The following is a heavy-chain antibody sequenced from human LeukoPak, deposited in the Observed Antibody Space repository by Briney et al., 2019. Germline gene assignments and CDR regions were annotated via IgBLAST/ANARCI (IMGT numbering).Heavy chain of an antibody. Sequence: SETLSLTCTVPGGSISSSSYYWGWIRQPPGKGLEWIGSIYYSGSTYYNPSLKSRVTISVDTSKNQFSLKLSSVTAADTAVYYCARRRSITMVRGVIRWFDPWGQGTLVTVSS. CDR3: ARRRSITMVRGVIRWFDP. J-gene: IGHJ5*02. CDR2: IYYSGST. D-gene: IGHD3-10*01. V-gene: IGHV4-39*01. CDR1: GGSISSSSYY.